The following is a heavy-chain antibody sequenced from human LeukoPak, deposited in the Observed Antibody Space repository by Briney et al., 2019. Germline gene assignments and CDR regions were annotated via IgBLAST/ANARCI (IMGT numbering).Heavy chain of an antibody. D-gene: IGHD3-22*01. J-gene: IGHJ4*02. V-gene: IGHV4-39*01. Sequence: SETLSLTCSVSGASISSNEHFWAWVRQSPGKGLEWIGSIYYSGSTYYNPSLKSRVTISVDTSKNQFSLKLSSVTAADTAVYYCARQAMGDSSGYYLDYWGQGTLVTVSS. CDR2: IYYSGST. CDR1: GASISSNEHF. CDR3: ARQAMGDSSGYYLDY.